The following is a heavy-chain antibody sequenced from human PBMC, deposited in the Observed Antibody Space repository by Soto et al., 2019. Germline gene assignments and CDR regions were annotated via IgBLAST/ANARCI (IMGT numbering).Heavy chain of an antibody. D-gene: IGHD1-26*01. V-gene: IGHV4-39*01. CDR2: IYYSGST. CDR1: GGSIRSRSYY. CDR3: ASLIVGADWYFDL. J-gene: IGHJ2*01. Sequence: QLQLQESGPGLVKPSETLSLTCTVSGGSIRSRSYYWGWIRQPPGKGLEWIGSIYYSGSTYYNPSLKSRVTISLDTSKNQFSLKLSSVTAADTAVYYCASLIVGADWYFDLWGRGTLVTVSS.